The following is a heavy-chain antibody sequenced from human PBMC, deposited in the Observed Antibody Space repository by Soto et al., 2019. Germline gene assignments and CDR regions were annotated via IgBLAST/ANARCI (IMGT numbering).Heavy chain of an antibody. V-gene: IGHV1-24*01. D-gene: IGHD6-25*01. CDR2: FDPEDGET. Sequence: QVQLVQSGAEVKKPGASVKVSCKVSGYTLTELSMHWVRQAPGKGLEWMGGFDPEDGETIYAQKFQGRVTMTDDTRTERVYDELGSLRSGDTAVYSCAMLTASPEYYYGMDVCGHGNTFTVSS. CDR3: AMLTASPEYYYGMDV. J-gene: IGHJ6*02. CDR1: GYTLTELS.